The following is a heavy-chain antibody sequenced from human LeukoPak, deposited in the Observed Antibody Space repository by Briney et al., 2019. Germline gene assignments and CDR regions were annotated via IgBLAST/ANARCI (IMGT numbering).Heavy chain of an antibody. D-gene: IGHD2-15*01. CDR3: ASRSTVSEHPDSSGYKEY. Sequence: SVKVSCKASGGTFSSYIISWVRQAPGQGLEWMGMIIPIFSTTDYTQNLQGRVTITADKTTSTVYMELSSLISDDTAVYYCASRSTVSEHPDSSGYKEYWGQGTLVTVSS. V-gene: IGHV1-69*08. CDR1: GGTFSSYI. CDR2: IIPIFSTT. J-gene: IGHJ4*02.